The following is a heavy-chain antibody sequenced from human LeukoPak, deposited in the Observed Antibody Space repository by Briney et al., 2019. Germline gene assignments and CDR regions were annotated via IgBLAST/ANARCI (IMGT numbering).Heavy chain of an antibody. CDR1: GGTFISYA. J-gene: IGHJ4*02. V-gene: IGHV1-69*13. CDR2: IIPIFGTA. CDR3: ARGVGWELLGRAYFDY. Sequence: SVKVSCKASGGTFISYAISWVRQAPGQGLEWMGGIIPIFGTANYAQKFQGRVTITADESTSTAYMELSSLRSEDTAVYYCARGVGWELLGRAYFDYWGQGTLVTVSS. D-gene: IGHD1-26*01.